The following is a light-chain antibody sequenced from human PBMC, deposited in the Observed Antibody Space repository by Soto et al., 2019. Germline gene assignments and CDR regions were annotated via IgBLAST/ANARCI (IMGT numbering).Light chain of an antibody. Sequence: EIVLTQSPGTLSLSPGDRATLSCRASQSVSTFVAWYQQKPGQAPRLLIYDASNRAAGVPDRLCGSGSGRDVSLTISRLEPEDFAVYYCQKRNSWPQWTFGPGTKVDIK. J-gene: IGKJ1*01. CDR1: QSVSTF. V-gene: IGKV3-11*02. CDR3: QKRNSWPQWT. CDR2: DAS.